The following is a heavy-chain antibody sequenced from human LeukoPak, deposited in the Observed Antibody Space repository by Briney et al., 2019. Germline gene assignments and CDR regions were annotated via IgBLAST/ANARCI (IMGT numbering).Heavy chain of an antibody. Sequence: HPGGSLRLSCAASGFTFSSYAMHWVRQAPGKGLEWVAVISYDGSNKYYADSVKGRFTISRDNSKNTLYLQMNSLRAEDTAVYYCAREYGGSPSLLDYWGQGTLVTVSS. CDR2: ISYDGSNK. J-gene: IGHJ4*02. V-gene: IGHV3-30-3*01. CDR1: GFTFSSYA. CDR3: AREYGGSPSLLDY. D-gene: IGHD6-25*01.